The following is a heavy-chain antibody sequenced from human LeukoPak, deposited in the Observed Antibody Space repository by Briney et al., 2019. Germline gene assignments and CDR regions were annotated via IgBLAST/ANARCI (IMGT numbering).Heavy chain of an antibody. D-gene: IGHD5-18*01. CDR2: IRYDGSNK. CDR1: GFTFSSYG. Sequence: GGSLRPSCAASGFTFSSYGMHWVRQAPGKGLEWVAFIRYDGSNKYYADSVKGRFTISRDNSKNTLYLQMNSLRAEDTAVYYCAKDRYSYGEIDYWGQGTLVTVSS. J-gene: IGHJ4*02. CDR3: AKDRYSYGEIDY. V-gene: IGHV3-30*02.